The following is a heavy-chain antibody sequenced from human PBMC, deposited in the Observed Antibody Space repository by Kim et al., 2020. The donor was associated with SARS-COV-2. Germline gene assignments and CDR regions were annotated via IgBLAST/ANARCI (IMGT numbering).Heavy chain of an antibody. CDR2: INHSGST. CDR3: ARGRNDYVWGSYRYWLDY. Sequence: SETLSLTCAVYGGSFSGYYWSWIRQPPGKGLEWIGEINHSGSTNYNPSLKSRVTISVDTSKNQFSLKLSSVTAADTAVYYCARGRNDYVWGSYRYWLDYWGQGTLVTVSS. V-gene: IGHV4-34*01. CDR1: GGSFSGYY. D-gene: IGHD3-16*02. J-gene: IGHJ4*02.